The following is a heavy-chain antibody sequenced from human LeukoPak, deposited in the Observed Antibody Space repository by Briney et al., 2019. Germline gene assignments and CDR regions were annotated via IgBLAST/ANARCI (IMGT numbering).Heavy chain of an antibody. D-gene: IGHD3-3*01. CDR2: ISGSGGST. V-gene: IGHV3-23*01. J-gene: IGHJ4*02. CDR3: ARVGRSDFWSGYYTLLDY. CDR1: GFTLSSYA. Sequence: PGGSLRLSCAASGFTLSSYAMSWVRQAPGKGLEWVSAISGSGGSTSYADSVKGRFTISRDNAKNTLYLQMNSLRAEDTAVYYCARVGRSDFWSGYYTLLDYWGQGTLVTVSS.